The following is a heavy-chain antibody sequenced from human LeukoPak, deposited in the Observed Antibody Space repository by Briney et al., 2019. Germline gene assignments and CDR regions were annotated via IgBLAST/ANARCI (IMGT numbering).Heavy chain of an antibody. CDR2: ISYDESNE. Sequence: PGGSLRLSCAASGFTFRSYGMHWVRQAPGRGLEWVAVISYDESNEYYVDPVKGRFNISRDNSKNTLYLQMHSLRVEDTARYYCAKGGNDFYYYGLDVWGQGTTVTVSS. CDR1: GFTFRSYG. D-gene: IGHD1-1*01. V-gene: IGHV3-30*18. CDR3: AKGGNDFYYYGLDV. J-gene: IGHJ6*02.